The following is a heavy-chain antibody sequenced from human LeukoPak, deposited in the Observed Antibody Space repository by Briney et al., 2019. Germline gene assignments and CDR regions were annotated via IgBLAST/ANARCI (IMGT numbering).Heavy chain of an antibody. CDR2: INQSGGT. J-gene: IGHJ6*02. D-gene: IGHD5/OR15-5a*01. V-gene: IGHV4-34*01. Sequence: SETLSLTCAVYAGSFSGYYWSWIRQPQGEGLEWIGEINQSGGTNYNPSLRSRASILIDTSKNQFSLKLSSVTAADTAVYYCARFYDLTGGYYAYGMDVWGQGTTVTVSS. CDR3: ARFYDLTGGYYAYGMDV. CDR1: AGSFSGYY.